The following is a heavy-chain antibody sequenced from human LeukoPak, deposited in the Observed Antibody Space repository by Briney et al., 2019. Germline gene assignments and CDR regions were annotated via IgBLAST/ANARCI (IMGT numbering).Heavy chain of an antibody. D-gene: IGHD2-2*01. CDR1: AGSFTGYY. CDR3: AGVRSSREGGY. V-gene: IGHV4-34*01. J-gene: IGHJ4*02. Sequence: PSETLSLACAVYAGSFTGYYWSWIRQPPGKGLDWIGAINHSGSTNYNPSLKSRVTISVDTSKNQFSLKLSSVTAADTAVYYCAGVRSSREGGYWGQGTLVTVSS. CDR2: INHSGST.